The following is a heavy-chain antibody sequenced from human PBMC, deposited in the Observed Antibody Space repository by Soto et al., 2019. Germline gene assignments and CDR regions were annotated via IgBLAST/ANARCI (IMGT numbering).Heavy chain of an antibody. CDR3: VRGLFTWSDSTTCYGF. V-gene: IGHV3-64*01. Sequence: ESGGGLVQPGGSLRLSCAASGFTFSDYFMHWVRQAPGRGLEYVSTINSDGGSTYYANSLKGRFTISRDNSKNTLYLQMGSLRPEDMAVYYYVRGLFTWSDSTTCYGFWGQGTLVTVSS. D-gene: IGHD2-2*01. J-gene: IGHJ1*01. CDR2: INSDGGST. CDR1: GFTFSDYF.